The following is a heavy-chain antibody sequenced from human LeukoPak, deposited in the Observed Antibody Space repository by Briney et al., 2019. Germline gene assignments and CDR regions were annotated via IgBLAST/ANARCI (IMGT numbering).Heavy chain of an antibody. Sequence: GRSLRLSCAASGFTFSNAWMSWVRQAPGKGLEWVGRIKSKTDGGTADYAAPVTGRFTISRDDSKNTLYVQMNSLRAEDTAVYYCARELSRVRGASGYWGQGTLVTVSS. J-gene: IGHJ4*02. CDR3: ARELSRVRGASGY. CDR1: GFTFSNAW. V-gene: IGHV3-15*01. D-gene: IGHD3-10*01. CDR2: IKSKTDGGTA.